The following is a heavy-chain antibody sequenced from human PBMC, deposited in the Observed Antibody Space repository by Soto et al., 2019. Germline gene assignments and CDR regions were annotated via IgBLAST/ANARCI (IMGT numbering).Heavy chain of an antibody. J-gene: IGHJ4*02. CDR2: IKSKTDGGTT. V-gene: IGHV3-15*01. CDR3: TTVIPGPVSWQLVVVYFDY. Sequence: PGGSLRLSCAASGFTFSNAWMSWVRQAPGKGLEWVGRIKSKTDGGTTDYAAPVKGRFTISRDDSKNTLYLQMNSLKTEDTAVYYCTTVIPGPVSWQLVVVYFDYWGQGTLVTVSS. D-gene: IGHD6-6*01. CDR1: GFTFSNAW.